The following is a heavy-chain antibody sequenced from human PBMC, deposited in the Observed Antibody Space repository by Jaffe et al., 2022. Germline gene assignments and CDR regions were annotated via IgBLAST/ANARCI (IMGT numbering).Heavy chain of an antibody. Sequence: QIQLQQSGPGLLKPSQTLFLTCTISGDSVSNNGAAWDWFRQSPSRGFEWLGRTYYRSQWFFDYALSVESRLTIDVDTSKNQFSLQLDSVTPEDTALYFCARDSPVGNDAFDVWGQGTMVTVSS. CDR1: GDSVSNNGAA. CDR2: TYYRSQWFF. V-gene: IGHV6-1*01. D-gene: IGHD1-26*01. J-gene: IGHJ3*01. CDR3: ARDSPVGNDAFDV.